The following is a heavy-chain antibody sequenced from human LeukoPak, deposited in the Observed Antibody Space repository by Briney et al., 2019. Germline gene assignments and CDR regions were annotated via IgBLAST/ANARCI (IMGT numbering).Heavy chain of an antibody. CDR2: INPNSGGT. Sequence: ASVRVSCKASGYTFTGYYMHRVRQAPGQGLEWMGWINPNSGGTNYAQKFQGRVTMTRDTSISTAYMELGRLRSDDTAVYYCARDVTEWELLQVHAFDIWGQGTMVTVSS. D-gene: IGHD1-26*01. J-gene: IGHJ3*02. V-gene: IGHV1-2*02. CDR1: GYTFTGYY. CDR3: ARDVTEWELLQVHAFDI.